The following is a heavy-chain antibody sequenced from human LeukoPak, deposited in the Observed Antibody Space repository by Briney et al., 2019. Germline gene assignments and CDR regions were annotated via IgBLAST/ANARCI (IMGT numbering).Heavy chain of an antibody. J-gene: IGHJ4*02. V-gene: IGHV3-23*01. CDR3: SKGELKPRWYSSSCYYFDY. Sequence: GESMRLSCAASRFTFSSYAMSWVSQAQGKGLEWVSAISGSGGSTYYADSVKGRFTISRDNSKNTLYLQMNSLRAEDTAVYYWSKGELKPRWYSSSCYYFDYWGQGTLVTVSS. D-gene: IGHD6-13*01. CDR1: RFTFSSYA. CDR2: ISGSGGST.